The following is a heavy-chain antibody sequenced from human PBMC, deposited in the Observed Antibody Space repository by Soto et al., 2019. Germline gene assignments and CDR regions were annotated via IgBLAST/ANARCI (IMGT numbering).Heavy chain of an antibody. CDR1: GYTFTGYY. CDR3: ARDTNIVATTNWFDP. D-gene: IGHD5-12*01. J-gene: IGHJ5*02. Sequence: GSSVKVSCKASGYTFTGYYMHWVRHAPGQGLEWMGWINPNSGGTNYAQKFQGRVTMTRDTSISTAYMELSRLRSDDTAVYYCARDTNIVATTNWFDPWGQGTLVTVSS. V-gene: IGHV1-2*02. CDR2: INPNSGGT.